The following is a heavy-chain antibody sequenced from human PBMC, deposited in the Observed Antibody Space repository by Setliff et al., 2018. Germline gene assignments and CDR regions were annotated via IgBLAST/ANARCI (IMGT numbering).Heavy chain of an antibody. CDR1: GGTVSSDSHY. J-gene: IGHJ6*03. CDR3: ARGITSGGYWGQSSHYLDV. CDR2: MYASGTA. V-gene: IGHV4-61*09. Sequence: PSETLSLTCTVSGGTVSSDSHYWGWIRQPAVKGLEWIGHMYASGTAKYNPSLKTRVTISLDTSRNQFSLKLNSVTAADTAVYFCARGITSGGYWGQSSHYLDVWGKGTTVTVSS. D-gene: IGHD3-22*01.